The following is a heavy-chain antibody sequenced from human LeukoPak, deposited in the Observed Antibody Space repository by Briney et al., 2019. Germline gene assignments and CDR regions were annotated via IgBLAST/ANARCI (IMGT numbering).Heavy chain of an antibody. CDR2: ISSGTSYI. J-gene: IGHJ3*02. CDR3: ARDPTSSWETAFDI. V-gene: IGHV3-21*01. Sequence: GGSLRLSCAASGFTFNTYTMNWVRQAPGKGLEWVSSISSGTSYIYYTDSVKGRFTISRDNAKNSLYLQMNSLRAEDTAVYYCARDPTSSWETAFDIWGQGTMVTVSS. CDR1: GFTFNTYT. D-gene: IGHD1-26*01.